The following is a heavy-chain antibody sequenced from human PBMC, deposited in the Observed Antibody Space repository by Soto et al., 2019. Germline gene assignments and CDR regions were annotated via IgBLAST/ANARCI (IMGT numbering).Heavy chain of an antibody. D-gene: IGHD2-2*01. CDR3: ARGRRVPAATYYYYYYGMDV. CDR1: GFTFSSYA. Sequence: SLRLSCAASGFTFSSYAMHWVRQAPGKGLEWVAVISYDGSNKYYADSVKGRFTISRDNSKNTLYLQMNSLRAEDTAVYYCARGRRVPAATYYYYYYGMDVWGQGTTVTVSS. J-gene: IGHJ6*02. CDR2: ISYDGSNK. V-gene: IGHV3-30-3*01.